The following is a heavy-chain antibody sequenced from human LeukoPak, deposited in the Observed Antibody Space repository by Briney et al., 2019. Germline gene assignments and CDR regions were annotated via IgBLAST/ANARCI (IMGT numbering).Heavy chain of an antibody. D-gene: IGHD5-24*01. CDR3: ARVEMATRGAFDI. V-gene: IGHV3-48*02. CDR1: GFSFSGYS. J-gene: IGHJ3*02. Sequence: TGGSLRLSCVASGFSFSGYSLNWVRQAPGRGLEWISYISSSSGSIYYADSVNGRFSISRDNAQNSLYLQMNSLKDEDTAIYYWARVEMATRGAFDIWGQRTMVTVSS. CDR2: ISSSSGSI.